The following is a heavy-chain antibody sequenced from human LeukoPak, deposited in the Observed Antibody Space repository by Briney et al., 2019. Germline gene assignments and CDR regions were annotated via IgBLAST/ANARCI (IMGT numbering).Heavy chain of an antibody. CDR3: ARSVVTLYWYFDL. CDR2: IYYSGST. Sequence: PSETLSLTCTVSGGSISGYYYNWIRQPPGKGLEWIGYIYYSGSTNYNPSLKSRVTISLDTSKNQFSLKLSSVTTADPAVYYFARSVVTLYWYFDLWGRGTLVTVSS. D-gene: IGHD4-23*01. J-gene: IGHJ2*01. V-gene: IGHV4-59*01. CDR1: GGSISGYY.